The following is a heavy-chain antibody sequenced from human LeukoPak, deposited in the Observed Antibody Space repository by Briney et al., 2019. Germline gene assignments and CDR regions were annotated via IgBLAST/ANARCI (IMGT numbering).Heavy chain of an antibody. Sequence: PGGSLRLSCAASGFTVNSNYISWVRQAPGKGLVWVSRISSDGSSTSYAGSVKGRFTISRDNAKNTLYLQMNSLRAEDTAVYYCARPGHYDAPNLNDYWGQGTLVTVSS. CDR3: ARPGHYDAPNLNDY. J-gene: IGHJ4*02. CDR2: ISSDGSST. V-gene: IGHV3-74*01. CDR1: GFTVNSNY. D-gene: IGHD3-3*01.